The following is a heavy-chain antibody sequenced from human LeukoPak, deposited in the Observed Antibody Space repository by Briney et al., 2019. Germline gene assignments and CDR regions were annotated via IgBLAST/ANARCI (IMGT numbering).Heavy chain of an antibody. CDR1: GFTFGDYA. CDR3: TRDRGAYNLYDY. V-gene: IGHV3-49*03. Sequence: GGSLRLSCTASGFTFGDYAMSWIRQAPGKGLEWVGFIRSKAYGETADYAASVKGRFTISRDDSKAIAHLQMNSLKTEDTAVYHCTRDRGAYNLYDYWGQGTLVTVSS. D-gene: IGHD1-1*01. CDR2: IRSKAYGETA. J-gene: IGHJ4*02.